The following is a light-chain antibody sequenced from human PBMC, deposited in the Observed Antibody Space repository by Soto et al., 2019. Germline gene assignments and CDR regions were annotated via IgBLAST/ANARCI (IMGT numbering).Light chain of an antibody. J-gene: IGLJ2*01. CDR2: EVY. CDR1: SSDIGRYFH. V-gene: IGLV2-8*01. CDR3: SSYAGNNTLVV. Sequence: QSALTQPPSASGSPGQSVTISCTGTSSDIGRYFHVSWYQQYPGKAPKLIIFEVYKRPSGVPDRFSGSRSGNTASLTVSGLQAEDEAAYYCSSYAGNNTLVVFGGGTQLTVL.